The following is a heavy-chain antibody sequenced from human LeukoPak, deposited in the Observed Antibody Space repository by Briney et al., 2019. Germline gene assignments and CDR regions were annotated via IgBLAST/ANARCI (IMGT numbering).Heavy chain of an antibody. Sequence: SETLSLTCTVSGGSISSYYWSWIRQPPGKGLEWIGYIYYSGSTNYNPSLKSRVTISVDTSKNQFSLKLSSVTAADTAVYYCARHCPYYYDSSGPPGAFDIWGQGTMVTVSS. J-gene: IGHJ3*02. D-gene: IGHD3-22*01. CDR3: ARHCPYYYDSSGPPGAFDI. CDR1: GGSISSYY. V-gene: IGHV4-59*08. CDR2: IYYSGST.